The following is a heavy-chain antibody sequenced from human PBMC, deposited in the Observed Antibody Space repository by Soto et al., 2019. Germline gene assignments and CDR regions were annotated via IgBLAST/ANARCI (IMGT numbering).Heavy chain of an antibody. V-gene: IGHV4-30-2*01. D-gene: IGHD2-21*01. J-gene: IGHJ4*02. CDR2: IYHSGST. Sequence: ILSLTCAVSGGSIISGGYSWSWIRQPPGKGLEWIGYIYHSGSTYYNPSLKSRVTISVDRSKNQFSLKLSSVTAADTAVYYCARGNVVAIDYWGQGTLVTVSS. CDR1: GGSIISGGYS. CDR3: ARGNVVAIDY.